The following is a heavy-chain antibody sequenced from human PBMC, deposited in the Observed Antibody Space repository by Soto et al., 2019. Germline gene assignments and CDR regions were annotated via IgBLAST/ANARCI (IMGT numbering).Heavy chain of an antibody. CDR1: EFTFSSYS. V-gene: IGHV3-48*01. D-gene: IGHD5-18*01. J-gene: IGHJ4*02. CDR2: ISSGSNTI. CDR3: ARDQPGYSYGYGLGY. Sequence: PGGSLRLSCVASEFTFSSYSMNWVRQAPGKGLEWVSYISSGSNTIYYADSVKGRFTISRDNAKNSLYLQMNSLRAEDTAVYYCARDQPGYSYGYGLGYWGQGTLVTVSS.